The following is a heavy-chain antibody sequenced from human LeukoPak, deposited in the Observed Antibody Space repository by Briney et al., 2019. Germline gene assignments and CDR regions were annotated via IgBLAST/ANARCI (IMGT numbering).Heavy chain of an antibody. CDR1: GFTFDDYA. CDR3: ANDFYSGSYYYYYGMHV. V-gene: IGHV3-43*02. J-gene: IGHJ6*02. D-gene: IGHD1-26*01. Sequence: GGSLRLSCAASGFTFDDYAMHWVRQAPGKGLEWVSLISGDGGSTYYADSVKGRFTISRDNSKNSLYLQMNSLRTEDTALYYCANDFYSGSYYYYYGMHVWGQGTTVTVSS. CDR2: ISGDGGST.